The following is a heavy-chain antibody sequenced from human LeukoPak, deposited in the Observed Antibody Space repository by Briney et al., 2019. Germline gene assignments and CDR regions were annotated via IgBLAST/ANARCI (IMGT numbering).Heavy chain of an antibody. Sequence: GASVKVSCKASGGTFSSYAISWVRQAPGQGLEWMGGIIPIFGTANYAQKFQGRVTITTDESTSTAYMELSSLRSEDTAVYYCARDPGPARVPTNWFDPWGQGTLVTVSS. CDR1: GGTFSSYA. V-gene: IGHV1-69*05. J-gene: IGHJ5*02. CDR2: IIPIFGTA. D-gene: IGHD3-10*01. CDR3: ARDPGPARVPTNWFDP.